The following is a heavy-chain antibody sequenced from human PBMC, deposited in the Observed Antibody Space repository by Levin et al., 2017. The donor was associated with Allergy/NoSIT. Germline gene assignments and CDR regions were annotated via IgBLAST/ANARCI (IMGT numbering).Heavy chain of an antibody. J-gene: IGHJ3*02. V-gene: IGHV4-39*07. CDR2: IYYSGNT. CDR3: AILRDVSMVRGVIIPRDAFAS. CDR1: GVSISSSTHY. D-gene: IGHD3-10*01. Sequence: MASETLSLTCTVSGVSISSSTHYWGWIRQPPGRGLEWIGTIYYSGNTYYNPSLKSRVTISVDTSKNQFSLKLSSVTAADTAVYYCAILRDVSMVRGVIIPRDAFASWGQGTMVIVSA.